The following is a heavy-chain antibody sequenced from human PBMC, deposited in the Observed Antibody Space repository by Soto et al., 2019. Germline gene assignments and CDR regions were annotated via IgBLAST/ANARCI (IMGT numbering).Heavy chain of an antibody. CDR2: IYPGDSQS. Sequence: PGESLKISCKGSGYRFTNYWIGWVRQMPGKGLEWMGIIYPGDSQSRYSPSFQGQVTISADKSISTVYLQWSSLKASDSAIYYCARQTYYYGADVWGQGTTVPSP. CDR3: ARQTYYYGADV. J-gene: IGHJ6*02. CDR1: GYRFTNYW. V-gene: IGHV5-51*01.